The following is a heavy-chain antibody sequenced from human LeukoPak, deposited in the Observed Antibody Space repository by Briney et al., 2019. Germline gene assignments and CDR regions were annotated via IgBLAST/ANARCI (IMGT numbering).Heavy chain of an antibody. D-gene: IGHD1-14*01. CDR1: GFTFSDYY. J-gene: IGHJ4*02. CDR2: ITGSGTSV. V-gene: IGHV3-11*01. Sequence: GGSLRLSCAVSGFTFSDYYINWIRQAPWRGLEWIAYITGSGTSVYYADSVKGRFTVSRDNAANSVFLQMDSLRVDDSAVYFCTRDPEYIDTWGQGTLVTVSS. CDR3: TRDPEYIDT.